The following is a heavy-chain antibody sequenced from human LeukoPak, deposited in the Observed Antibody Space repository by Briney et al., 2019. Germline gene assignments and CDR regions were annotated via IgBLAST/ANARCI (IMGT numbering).Heavy chain of an antibody. J-gene: IGHJ4*02. Sequence: GGSLRLSCAASGFTFSSYWMTWVRQAPGKGLEWVANIKPDGSEKYYVDSVKGRFTISRDNAKNSLYLQMNSLRAEDSAVYYCAKGIVTYYYGSGSYPIDCWGQGTLVTVSS. CDR1: GFTFSSYW. CDR2: IKPDGSEK. D-gene: IGHD3-10*01. CDR3: AKGIVTYYYGSGSYPIDC. V-gene: IGHV3-7*01.